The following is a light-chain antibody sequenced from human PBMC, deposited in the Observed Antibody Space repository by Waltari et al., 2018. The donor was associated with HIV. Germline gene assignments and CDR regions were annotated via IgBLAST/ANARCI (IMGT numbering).Light chain of an antibody. CDR1: SSNIGSNY. CDR3: AVWGDSLNSYV. Sequence: QSVLTQPPSASGTPGQRVTISCSGSSSNIGSNYVYWYQQLPGTAPKLLIYRNNQRPSGVPDRFSGSKSGTSASLAISRLRSEDEADYYCAVWGDSLNSYVFGTGTEVTVL. V-gene: IGLV1-47*01. CDR2: RNN. J-gene: IGLJ1*01.